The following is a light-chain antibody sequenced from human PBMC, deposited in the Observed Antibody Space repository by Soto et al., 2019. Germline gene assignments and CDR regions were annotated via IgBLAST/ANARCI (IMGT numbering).Light chain of an antibody. J-gene: IGKJ1*01. V-gene: IGKV3-15*01. CDR1: QSVNSN. CDR2: SAS. CDR3: QQYNDWPRS. Sequence: EIFMTQSPATLSVSPGEIATLSCRACQSVNSNLAWYQQRSGQVPRLLIHSASTRATGIPARFSASGSGTEFTLTISSLQSEDFAIYYCQQYNDWPRSFGQGTKVDIK.